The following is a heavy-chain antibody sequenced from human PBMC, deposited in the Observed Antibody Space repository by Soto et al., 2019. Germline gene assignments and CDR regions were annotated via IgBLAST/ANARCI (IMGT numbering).Heavy chain of an antibody. CDR1: GFTFSSYA. Sequence: VGSLRLSCAASGFTFSSYAMSWVRQAPGKGLEWVSAISGSGGSTYYADSVKGRFTISRDNSKNTLYLQMNSLRAEATAVYYCAKRVVAAAGTLVNDYWGQGTLVTVSS. D-gene: IGHD6-13*01. V-gene: IGHV3-23*01. CDR3: AKRVVAAAGTLVNDY. J-gene: IGHJ4*02. CDR2: ISGSGGST.